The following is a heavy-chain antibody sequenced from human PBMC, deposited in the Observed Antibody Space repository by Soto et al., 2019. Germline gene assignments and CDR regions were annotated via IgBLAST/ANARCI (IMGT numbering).Heavy chain of an antibody. CDR3: AGSGYYPNSGMDV. D-gene: IGHD3-22*01. J-gene: IGHJ6*02. V-gene: IGHV4-30-2*01. CDR1: GGSISSGGYS. CDR2: IYHSGST. Sequence: QLQLQESGSGLVKPSQTLSLTCAVSGGSISSGGYSWSWIRQPPGKGLEWIGYIYHSGSTYYNPPPKSRVTRSVDRSTNQFSLKLSSVTAADTAVYYCAGSGYYPNSGMDVWGQGTTVTDSS.